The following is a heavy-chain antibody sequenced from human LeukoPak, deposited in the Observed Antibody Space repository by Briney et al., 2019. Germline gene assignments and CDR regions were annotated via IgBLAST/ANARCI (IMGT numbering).Heavy chain of an antibody. CDR2: IYHSGST. J-gene: IGHJ4*02. V-gene: IGHV4-39*01. D-gene: IGHD3-9*01. Sequence: PSETLSLTCTVSGGSISSSSYYWGWIRQPPGKGLEWIGSIYHSGSTYYNPSLKSRVTISVDTSKNQFSLKLSSVTAADTAVYYCARHESFLTGYQYYFDYWGQGTLVTVSS. CDR1: GGSISSSSYY. CDR3: ARHESFLTGYQYYFDY.